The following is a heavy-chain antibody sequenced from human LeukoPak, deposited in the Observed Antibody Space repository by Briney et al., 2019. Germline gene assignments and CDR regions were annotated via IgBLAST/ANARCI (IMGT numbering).Heavy chain of an antibody. D-gene: IGHD6-13*01. Sequence: PSQTLSLTCTVSGGSISSGGFYWSWIRQHPGQGLEWIGYIQYRGSTYYNPSLKSRVTVSVDTSKNQFSLKLSSMTAADTAVYYCARVAAAGTVQHWGQGTLVTVSS. CDR3: ARVAAAGTVQH. J-gene: IGHJ1*01. CDR1: GGSISSGGFY. CDR2: IQYRGST. V-gene: IGHV4-31*03.